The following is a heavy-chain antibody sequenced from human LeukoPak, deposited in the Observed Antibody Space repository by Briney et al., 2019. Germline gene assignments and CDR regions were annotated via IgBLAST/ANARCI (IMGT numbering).Heavy chain of an antibody. Sequence: GGSLRLSCATSGFTFSNYYMSWVRRAPGKGPEWVANIKHDGSQKYYVHSVKGRFTISRDNAKNSLYVKLNSLRADDTAVYYCVRPFRDRYSTDVWGKGTTVTVSS. J-gene: IGHJ6*03. D-gene: IGHD6-25*01. V-gene: IGHV3-7*01. CDR2: IKHDGSQK. CDR3: VRPFRDRYSTDV. CDR1: GFTFSNYY.